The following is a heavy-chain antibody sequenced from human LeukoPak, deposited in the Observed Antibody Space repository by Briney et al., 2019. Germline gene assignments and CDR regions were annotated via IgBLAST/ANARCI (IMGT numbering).Heavy chain of an antibody. CDR2: IYYSGST. Sequence: PSETLSLTCTVSGGSISSYYWSWIRQPPGKGLEWIGYIYYSGSTNYNPSLKSRVTISVDTSKNQFSLKLSSVTAADTAVYYCATTPYCGGDCYSSWYFDLWGRGTLVTVSS. D-gene: IGHD2-21*02. CDR1: GGSISSYY. CDR3: ATTPYCGGDCYSSWYFDL. J-gene: IGHJ2*01. V-gene: IGHV4-59*12.